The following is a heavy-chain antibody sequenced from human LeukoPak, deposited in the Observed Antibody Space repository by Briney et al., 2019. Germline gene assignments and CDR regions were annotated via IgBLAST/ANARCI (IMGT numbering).Heavy chain of an antibody. CDR2: IYHSGST. D-gene: IGHD3-22*01. V-gene: IGHV4-30-2*01. Sequence: PSETLSLTCTVSGGSISSGGYYWSWIRQPPGKGLEWIGYIYHSGSTYYNPSLKSRATISVDRSKNQFSLKLSSVTAADTAVYYCASSRITIFGVTPNDSSGYYYYFDYWGQGTLVTVSS. CDR3: ASSRITIFGVTPNDSSGYYYYFDY. J-gene: IGHJ4*02. CDR1: GGSISSGGYY.